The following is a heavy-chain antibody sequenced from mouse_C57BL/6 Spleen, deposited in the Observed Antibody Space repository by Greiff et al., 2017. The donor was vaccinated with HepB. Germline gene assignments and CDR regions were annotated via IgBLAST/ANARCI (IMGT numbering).Heavy chain of an antibody. D-gene: IGHD3-3*01. J-gene: IGHJ2*01. Sequence: QVQLQQPGAELVRPGSSVKLSCKASGYTFTSYWMDWVKQRPGQGLEWIGNIYPSDSETHYNQKFKDKATLTVDKSSSTAYMQLSSLTSEDSAVYYCARGEGTGDYFHYWGQGTTLTVSS. CDR1: GYTFTSYW. V-gene: IGHV1-61*01. CDR3: ARGEGTGDYFHY. CDR2: IYPSDSET.